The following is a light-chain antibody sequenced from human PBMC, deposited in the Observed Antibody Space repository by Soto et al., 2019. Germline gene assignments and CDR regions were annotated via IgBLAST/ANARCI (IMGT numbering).Light chain of an antibody. J-gene: IGLJ1*01. CDR3: SSYTSSSTFYV. V-gene: IGLV2-18*02. CDR1: SSDVGSYNR. Sequence: QSALTQPPSVSGSPGQSVTISCTGTSSDVGSYNRVSWYQQPPGTAPKLMIYEVSNRPSGVPDRLSGSKSGNTASLTISGLQAEDEADYYCSSYTSSSTFYVFGTGTKVTVL. CDR2: EVS.